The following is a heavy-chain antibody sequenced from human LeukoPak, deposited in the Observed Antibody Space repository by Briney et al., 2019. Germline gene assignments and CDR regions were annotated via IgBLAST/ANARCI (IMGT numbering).Heavy chain of an antibody. V-gene: IGHV1-8*03. CDR2: VNPNSGNT. D-gene: IGHD3-9*01. Sequence: AASVKVSCKASGYTFTSYDINWVRQATGQGLEWMGWVNPNSGNTGYAQKFQGRVTITRNTSISTAYMELSSLRSEDTAVYYCARVLRYFDGYRILGYWGQGTLVTVSS. J-gene: IGHJ4*02. CDR3: ARVLRYFDGYRILGY. CDR1: GYTFTSYD.